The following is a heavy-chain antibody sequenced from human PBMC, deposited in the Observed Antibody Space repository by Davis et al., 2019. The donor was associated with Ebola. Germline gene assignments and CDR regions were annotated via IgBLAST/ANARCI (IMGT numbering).Heavy chain of an antibody. CDR2: IIPIFGTA. D-gene: IGHD6-13*01. CDR1: GGTFSSYA. V-gene: IGHV1-69*13. J-gene: IGHJ6*02. Sequence: SVKVSCKASGGTFSSYAISWVRQAPGQGLEWMGGIIPIFGTANYAQKFQGRVTISADESTNTAYMELSSLRSEDTAVYYCARAGQQLVQKRGFYYYYGMDVWGQGTTVTVSS. CDR3: ARAGQQLVQKRGFYYYYGMDV.